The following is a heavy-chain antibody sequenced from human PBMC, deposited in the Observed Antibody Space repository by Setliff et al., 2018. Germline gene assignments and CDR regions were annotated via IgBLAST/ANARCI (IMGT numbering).Heavy chain of an antibody. CDR3: ARAGLASAGRKGVFDY. J-gene: IGHJ4*02. V-gene: IGHV1-46*01. CDR1: GYSLVTHY. CDR2: INTGGGSS. Sequence: ASVKVSCKASGYSLVTHYMHWVRQAPGQGLEWMGLINTGGGSSSYAPKFQGRVTMTRDTSTSTVYMEVNILGSEDTAAYFCARAGLASAGRKGVFDYWGQGTLVTVSS. D-gene: IGHD6-13*01.